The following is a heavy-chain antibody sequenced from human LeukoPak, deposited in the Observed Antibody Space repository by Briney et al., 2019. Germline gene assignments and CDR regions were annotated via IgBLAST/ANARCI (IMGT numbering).Heavy chain of an antibody. J-gene: IGHJ4*02. CDR2: IYHSGST. CDR1: GYSISSGYY. CDR3: ARSLQLVTHYFDY. Sequence: SETLSLTCTVSGYSISSGYYWGWIRQPPGKGLEWIGSIYHSGSTYYNPSLKSRVTISVDTSKNQFSLKLSSVTAADTAVYYCARSLQLVTHYFDYWGQGTLVTVSS. D-gene: IGHD6-13*01. V-gene: IGHV4-38-2*02.